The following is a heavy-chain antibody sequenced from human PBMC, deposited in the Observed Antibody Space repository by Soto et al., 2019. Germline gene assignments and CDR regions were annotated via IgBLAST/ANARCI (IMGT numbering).Heavy chain of an antibody. J-gene: IGHJ3*02. Sequence: QVQLVESGGGVVQPGRSLRLSCAASGFTFSSYAMHWVRQAPGKGLEWVAVISYDGSNKYYADSVKGRFTISRDNSKNTLYLQMNSLRAEDTAVYYCARDNHAFDIWSQGTMVTVSS. CDR2: ISYDGSNK. V-gene: IGHV3-30-3*01. CDR1: GFTFSSYA. CDR3: ARDNHAFDI.